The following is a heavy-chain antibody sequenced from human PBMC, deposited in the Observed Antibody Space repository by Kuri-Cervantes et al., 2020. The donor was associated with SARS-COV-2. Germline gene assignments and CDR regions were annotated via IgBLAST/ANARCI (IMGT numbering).Heavy chain of an antibody. CDR3: ARDFWPSGGYFDY. D-gene: IGHD3-10*01. CDR1: GFTFSSYA. J-gene: IGHJ4*02. CDR2: ISYDGSNK. V-gene: IGHV3-30-3*01. Sequence: GGSLRLSCAASGFTFSSYAMHWVRQAPGKGLEWVAVISYDGSNKYYADSVKGRFTISRDNSKNTLYLQMNSLRAEDTAVYYCARDFWPSGGYFDYWGQGTLVTVSS.